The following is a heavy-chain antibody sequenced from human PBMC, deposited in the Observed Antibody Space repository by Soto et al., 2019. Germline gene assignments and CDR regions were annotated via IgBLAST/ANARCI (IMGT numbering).Heavy chain of an antibody. CDR3: ARSGEDIVVVVAATFPRNYDYYGMDV. CDR1: GGSVSSGSYY. Sequence: SETLSLTCTVSGGSVSSGSYYWSWIRQPPGKGLEWIGYIYYSGSTSYNPSLKSRVTISVDTSKNQFSLKLSSGTAADTAVYYCARSGEDIVVVVAATFPRNYDYYGMDVWGQGTTVTVSS. J-gene: IGHJ6*02. V-gene: IGHV4-61*01. CDR2: IYYSGST. D-gene: IGHD2-15*01.